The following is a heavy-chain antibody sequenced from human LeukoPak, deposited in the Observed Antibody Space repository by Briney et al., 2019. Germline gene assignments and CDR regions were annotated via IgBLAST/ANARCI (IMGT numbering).Heavy chain of an antibody. J-gene: IGHJ6*04. D-gene: IGHD3-10*01. CDR1: GGTFSSYA. CDR2: ITPIFGTA. CDR3: ATPGGVRVRGVKNYYGMVV. Sequence: SVKVSCKASGGTFSSYAISWVRQAPGQGLEWMGGITPIFGTANYAQKFQGRVTITADESTSTAYMELSSLRSEDTAVYYCATPGGVRVRGVKNYYGMVVWGKGTTVTVSS. V-gene: IGHV1-69*13.